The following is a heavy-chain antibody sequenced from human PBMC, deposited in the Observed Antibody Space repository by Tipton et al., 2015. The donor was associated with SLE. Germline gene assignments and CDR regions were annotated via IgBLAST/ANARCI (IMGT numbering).Heavy chain of an antibody. CDR1: GGSITSTTYY. CDR3: ARGQDSSKIQH. CDR2: IYYSGST. J-gene: IGHJ1*01. Sequence: TLSLTCNVSGGSITSTTYYWGWIRQPPGKGLEWIGNIYYSGSTYYKPFLKSRVTISVDTSKNQFSLKLRSVTAADTAVYYCARGQDSSKIQHWGQGTLVTVSS. D-gene: IGHD6-13*01. V-gene: IGHV4-39*02.